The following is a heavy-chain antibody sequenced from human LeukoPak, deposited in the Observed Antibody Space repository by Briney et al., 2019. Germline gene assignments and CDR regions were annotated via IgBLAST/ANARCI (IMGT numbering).Heavy chain of an antibody. CDR2: ISGSGGST. CDR3: AKSPEGVQNY. Sequence: PGGSLRLSCVASGFTFSSYVMSWVRQAPGKGLEWVSAISGSGGSTYYADSVKGRFTISRDNSKNTPYMQMNSLRAEDTAVYYCAKSPEGVQNYWGQGTLVTVSS. V-gene: IGHV3-23*01. J-gene: IGHJ4*02. D-gene: IGHD1-1*01. CDR1: GFTFSSYV.